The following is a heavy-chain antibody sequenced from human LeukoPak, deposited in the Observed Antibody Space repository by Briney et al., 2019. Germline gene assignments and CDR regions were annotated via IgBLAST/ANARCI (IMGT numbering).Heavy chain of an antibody. CDR2: INPNSGGT. J-gene: IGHJ6*03. CDR3: ARWAYYYGSGSYKYYYYMDV. D-gene: IGHD3-10*01. V-gene: IGHV1-2*02. Sequence: EASVKVSCKASGYTFTSYYMHWVRQAPGQGLEWMGWINPNSGGTNYAQKFQGRVTMTRDTSISTAYMELSRLRSDDTAVYYCARWAYYYGSGSYKYYYYMDVWGKGTTVTVSS. CDR1: GYTFTSYY.